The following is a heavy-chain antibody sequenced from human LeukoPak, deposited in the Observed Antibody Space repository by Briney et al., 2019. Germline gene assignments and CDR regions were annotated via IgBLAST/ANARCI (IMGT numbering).Heavy chain of an antibody. CDR3: AAGRPYSLLDY. CDR2: FDVIDAKT. Sequence: SVKVSCTFSGSVLTELSLYWVRQAPGKGLEWMGGFDVIDAKTFYAQKFQGRVTMTEDSSTDTAYMELSSLRSDDTAFYYCAAGRPYSLLDYWGQGTLLTVSS. V-gene: IGHV1-24*01. J-gene: IGHJ4*02. D-gene: IGHD5-18*01. CDR1: GSVLTELS.